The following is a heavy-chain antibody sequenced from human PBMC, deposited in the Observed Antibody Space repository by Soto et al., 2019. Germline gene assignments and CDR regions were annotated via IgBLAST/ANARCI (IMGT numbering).Heavy chain of an antibody. J-gene: IGHJ6*02. Sequence: SETLSLTCTVSGGSISSYYLSWIRQPPGKGLEWIGEIYYSGSTNYNPSLKGRATISVDKSKNQLSLIVTSVTAADTAVYYCAKRYDFWSGRWYGLGVWGQGTTVTVSS. CDR2: IYYSGST. CDR1: GGSISSYY. D-gene: IGHD3-3*01. CDR3: AKRYDFWSGRWYGLGV. V-gene: IGHV4-59*12.